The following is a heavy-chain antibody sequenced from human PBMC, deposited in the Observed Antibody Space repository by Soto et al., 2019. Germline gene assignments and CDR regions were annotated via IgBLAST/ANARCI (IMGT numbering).Heavy chain of an antibody. D-gene: IGHD3-10*01. Sequence: SETLSLTCAVYGGSFSGYYWSWIRQPPGKGLEWIGEINHSGSTNYNPSLKSRVTISVDTSKNQFSLKLSSVTAADTAVYYCARARGLWFGELYDYWGQGTLVTVS. V-gene: IGHV4-34*01. CDR2: INHSGST. J-gene: IGHJ4*02. CDR3: ARARGLWFGELYDY. CDR1: GGSFSGYY.